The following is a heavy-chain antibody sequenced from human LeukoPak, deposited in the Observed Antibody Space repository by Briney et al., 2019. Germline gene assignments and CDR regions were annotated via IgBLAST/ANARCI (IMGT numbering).Heavy chain of an antibody. V-gene: IGHV4-39*02. CDR3: ARDGGAQWELLNWFDP. Sequence: SETLSLTCTVSGGSISSSSYYWGWIRQPPGKGLEWIGSIYYSGSTYYNPSLKSRVTISVDTSKNQFSLKLSSVTAADTAVYYCARDGGAQWELLNWFDPWGQGTLVTVSS. CDR1: GGSISSSSYY. D-gene: IGHD1-26*01. J-gene: IGHJ5*02. CDR2: IYYSGST.